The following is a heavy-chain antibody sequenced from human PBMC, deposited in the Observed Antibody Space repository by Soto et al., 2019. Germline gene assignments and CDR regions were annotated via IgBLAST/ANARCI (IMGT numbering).Heavy chain of an antibody. Sequence: EVQLVQSGAEVKKPGESLKISCKGSGYSFTSYWIGWVRQMPGKGLEWMGIIYPGDSDTRYSPSFQGQVTISADKSIITPSGAWTGLKASNPALFSWARFITGTTGWIYYYTYRAVWGKGTRVTFPS. V-gene: IGHV5-51*03. J-gene: IGHJ6*03. CDR1: GYSFTSYW. CDR3: ARFITGTTGWIYYYTYRAV. CDR2: IYPGDSDT. D-gene: IGHD1-7*01.